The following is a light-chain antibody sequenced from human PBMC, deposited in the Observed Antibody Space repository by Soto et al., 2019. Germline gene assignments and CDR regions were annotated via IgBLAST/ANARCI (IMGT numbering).Light chain of an antibody. CDR2: WAS. CDR3: QQYYSPPPT. V-gene: IGKV4-1*01. CDR1: QSVLYSSTNKNY. J-gene: IGKJ1*01. Sequence: DIVLTQSPDSLAVSLGERATINCKSSQSVLYSSTNKNYLAWYQQKPGQPPKLLIYWASTRESGVPDRFSGSGSGPDFTFIISSLQSEDVAAYYCQQYYSPPPTFGQGIKVEIK.